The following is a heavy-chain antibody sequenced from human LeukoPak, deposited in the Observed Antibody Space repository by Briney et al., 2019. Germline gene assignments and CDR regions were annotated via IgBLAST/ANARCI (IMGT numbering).Heavy chain of an antibody. Sequence: RAGGSLRLSCAASGFTFSSYGMHWVRQAPGKGLEWVGRIESKTDGGTTDYAAPVKGRFNISRHDSKNTLYLQMDSLKTEDTAVYYCTTGIGLWGQGTLVTVSS. CDR1: GFTFSSYG. CDR2: IESKTDGGTT. D-gene: IGHD1-26*01. J-gene: IGHJ4*02. CDR3: TTGIGL. V-gene: IGHV3-15*04.